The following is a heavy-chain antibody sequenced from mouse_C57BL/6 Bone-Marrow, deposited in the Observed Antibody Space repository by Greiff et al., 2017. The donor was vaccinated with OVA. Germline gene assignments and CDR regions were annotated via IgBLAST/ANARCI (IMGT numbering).Heavy chain of an antibody. J-gene: IGHJ4*01. V-gene: IGHV5-6*01. CDR1: GFTFSSYG. Sequence: EVQLVESGGDLVKPGGSLKLSCAASGFTFSSYGMSWVRQTPDKRLEWVATISSGGSYTDYPDSVKGRFTISRDNAKHTLYLQMSRLKSEDTAMYYCARGFYAMDYWGQGTSVTVSS. CDR2: ISSGGSYT. CDR3: ARGFYAMDY.